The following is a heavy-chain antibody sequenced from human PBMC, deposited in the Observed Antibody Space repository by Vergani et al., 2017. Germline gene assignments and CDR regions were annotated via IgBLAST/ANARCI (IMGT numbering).Heavy chain of an antibody. V-gene: IGHV4-38-2*02. CDR2: IYHSGST. D-gene: IGHD4-17*01. Sequence: QVQLQESGPGLVKPSETLSLTCTVSGYSISSGYYWGWIRQPPGKGLEWIGSIYHSGSTYYNPSLKSRVTISVDTSKNQFSLKLSSVTAADTAVYYCAREHDYGDYYAFDIWGQGTMVTVSS. CDR3: AREHDYGDYYAFDI. J-gene: IGHJ3*02. CDR1: GYSISSGYY.